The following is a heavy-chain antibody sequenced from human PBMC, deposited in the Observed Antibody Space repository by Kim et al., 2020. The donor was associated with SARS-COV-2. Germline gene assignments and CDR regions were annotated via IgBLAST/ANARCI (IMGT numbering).Heavy chain of an antibody. Sequence: GGSLRLSCAASGFTFSDYYMSWIRQAPGKGLEWVSYISSSGSTIYYADSVKGRFTISRNNAKNSLYLQMNSRRAEDTAVYYCARVFCSTSCLYVGRSSSSLSNSFDTRGQGTLVTVSS. CDR2: ISSSGSTI. CDR1: GFTFSDYY. CDR3: ARVFCSTSCLYVGRSSSSLSNSFDT. V-gene: IGHV3-11*01. J-gene: IGHJ5*02. D-gene: IGHD2-2*01.